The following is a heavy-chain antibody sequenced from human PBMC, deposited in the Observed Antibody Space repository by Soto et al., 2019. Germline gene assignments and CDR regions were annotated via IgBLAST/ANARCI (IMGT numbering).Heavy chain of an antibody. CDR1: GFIFSDYA. J-gene: IGHJ4*02. V-gene: IGHV3-23*01. CDR2: ISGNAHAT. D-gene: IGHD3-3*02. CDR3: EKDAPQPFAD. Sequence: PGGSLRLSCAASGFIFSDYAMSWVRQAPGKGLEWVSAISGNAHATYYAASVKGRFTISRDNSKNTLYLQMDSLRVEDTARYYCEKDAPQPFADWSRGNLVTVSS.